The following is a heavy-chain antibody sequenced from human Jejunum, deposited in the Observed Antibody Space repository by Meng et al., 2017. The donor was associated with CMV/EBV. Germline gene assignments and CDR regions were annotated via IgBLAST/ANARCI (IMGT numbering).Heavy chain of an antibody. CDR3: ARSLRFLEWLSPFDY. V-gene: IGHV3-7*01. J-gene: IGHJ4*02. Sequence: TFCTYCMSWVRQAPGRGLEWVANIKQDGSEKYYVDSVKGRFTISRDNAKNSLYLQMNSLRAEDTAVYYCARSLRFLEWLSPFDYWGQGTLVTVSS. CDR1: TFCTYC. D-gene: IGHD3-3*01. CDR2: IKQDGSEK.